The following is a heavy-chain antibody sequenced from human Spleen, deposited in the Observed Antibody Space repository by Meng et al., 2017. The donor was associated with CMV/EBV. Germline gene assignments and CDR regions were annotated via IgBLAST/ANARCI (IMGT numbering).Heavy chain of an antibody. V-gene: IGHV4-59*01. CDR2: IFYSGST. Sequence: SETLSLTCTVSGGSFSNYYWSWIRQPPGKGLEWIGYIFYSGSTNYNPSLKSRVTISLDTSKNQVSLRLSSVTAADTAVYYCAGDYGGNSGLWGQGTLVTVSS. CDR3: AGDYGGNSGL. CDR1: GGSFSNYY. D-gene: IGHD4-23*01. J-gene: IGHJ4*02.